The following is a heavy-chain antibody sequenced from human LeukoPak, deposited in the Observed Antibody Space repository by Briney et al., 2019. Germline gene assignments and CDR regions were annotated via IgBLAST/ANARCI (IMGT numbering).Heavy chain of an antibody. D-gene: IGHD3-16*01. CDR1: GYTFMSHG. J-gene: IGHJ3*02. Sequence: EASVKVSCKAYGYTFMSHGISWVRQAPGQGLEWMGWISGSSSNTNYAQRLQGRVTMTTDTSTTAAYMELRSLRSDDTAVYYCARATGTWGHDGFDIWGQGTMVTVSS. CDR2: ISGSSSNT. V-gene: IGHV1-18*01. CDR3: ARATGTWGHDGFDI.